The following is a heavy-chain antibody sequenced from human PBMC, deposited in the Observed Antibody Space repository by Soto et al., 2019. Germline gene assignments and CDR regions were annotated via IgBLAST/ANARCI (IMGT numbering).Heavy chain of an antibody. V-gene: IGHV4-34*01. D-gene: IGHD1-1*01. CDR2: INESGST. CDR3: ARGSGIVALPGELEDVKYDY. CDR1: GQSFSGHS. Sequence: QVQLQQWGAGLVKPSETLSLSCAVYGQSFSGHSWAWIRQPPGKGLEWIGEINESGSTYYNPSPKSRVNISTDTSKNQFSLKLSSVSAADTAAYFCARGSGIVALPGELEDVKYDYWGQGTLVNVSS. J-gene: IGHJ4*02.